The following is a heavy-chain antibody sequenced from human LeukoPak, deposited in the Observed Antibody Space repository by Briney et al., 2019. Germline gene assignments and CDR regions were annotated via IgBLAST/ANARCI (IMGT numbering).Heavy chain of an antibody. V-gene: IGHV1-3*03. J-gene: IGHJ4*02. CDR3: ARGPSKINSGYNLDC. CDR2: INAGNGNT. D-gene: IGHD3-22*01. CDR1: GYTFTSYA. Sequence: ASVKVSCKASGYTFTSYAMHWVRQAPGQRLEWMGWINAGNGNTKYSQEFQGRVTITRDTSASTAYMELSSLRSEDMAVYYCARGPSKINSGYNLDCWGQGTLVTVSS.